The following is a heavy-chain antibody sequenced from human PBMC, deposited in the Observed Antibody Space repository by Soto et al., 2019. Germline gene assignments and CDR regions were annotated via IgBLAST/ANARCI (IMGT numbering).Heavy chain of an antibody. D-gene: IGHD6-19*01. CDR2: IKPSSGGT. V-gene: IGHV1-2*02. Sequence: QEQLVQSGAEVKRPEDSVKVSCTASGYTFSDYYILWVRQAPGQGLEWLAWIKPSSGGTNYEEKFQDRVTVTSDTAISTTFLELSSLRSDDTAVYYCAKCRSQWLSSLHSWGQGTLITVSS. J-gene: IGHJ4*02. CDR3: AKCRSQWLSSLHS. CDR1: GYTFSDYY.